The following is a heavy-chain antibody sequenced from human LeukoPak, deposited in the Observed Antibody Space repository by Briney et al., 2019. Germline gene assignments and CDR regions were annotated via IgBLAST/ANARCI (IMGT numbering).Heavy chain of an antibody. CDR3: ASDYGSGSYWAFDI. J-gene: IGHJ3*02. CDR2: ISSSSSYI. V-gene: IGHV3-21*01. Sequence: GGSLRLSCAASGFTFSSYVMHWVRQAPGKGLEWVSSISSSSSYIYYADSVKGRFTISRDNAKNSLYLQMNSLRAEDTAVYYCASDYGSGSYWAFDIWGQGTMVTVSS. D-gene: IGHD3-10*01. CDR1: GFTFSSYV.